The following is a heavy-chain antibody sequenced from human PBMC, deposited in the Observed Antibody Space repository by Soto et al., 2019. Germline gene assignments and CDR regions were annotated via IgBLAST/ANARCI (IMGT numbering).Heavy chain of an antibody. V-gene: IGHV3-23*01. CDR2: ISSIGDDT. CDR3: ARVGQNWNKVRRFDN. J-gene: IGHJ5*02. D-gene: IGHD1-1*01. CDR1: GFSILNA. Sequence: PGGSLRLSCLCSGFSILNAMNWVRRAPGKGLEWISGISSIGDDTFYVDSVKGRFTISRDNSRNTLYLHMSRLRVEDTAVYYCARVGQNWNKVRRFDNCGQG.